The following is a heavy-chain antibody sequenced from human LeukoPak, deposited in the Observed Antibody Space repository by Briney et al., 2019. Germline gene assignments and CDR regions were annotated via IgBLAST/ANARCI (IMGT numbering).Heavy chain of an antibody. D-gene: IGHD3-10*02. CDR1: GFTFDNNA. CDR3: AKCSAGYYNDAFDI. J-gene: IGHJ3*02. CDR2: ISGGGAKR. V-gene: IGHV3-23*01. Sequence: GGSLRLSCAASGFTFDNNAMNWVGQAPGKGLDWVSYISGGGAKRHYSDSVKGRFTISRDNPKNTLYLQINNLRAEDTAMYYCAKCSAGYYNDAFDIWGRGTMVTVSS.